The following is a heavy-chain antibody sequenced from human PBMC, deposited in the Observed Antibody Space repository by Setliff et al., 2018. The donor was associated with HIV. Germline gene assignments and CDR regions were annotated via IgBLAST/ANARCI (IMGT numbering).Heavy chain of an antibody. V-gene: IGHV4-4*07. CDR1: GGSFSDYY. J-gene: IGHJ6*03. CDR3: ARVNEKYYYDSSGYYPAPRDYYYYYMDV. D-gene: IGHD3-22*01. CDR2: IYTSGSV. Sequence: SETLSLTCTVSGGSFSDYYRSWIRQPAGKGLEWIGRIYTSGSVNYNPSLNSRVTISVDTSKNQFSLKLSSVTAADTAVYYCARVNEKYYYDSSGYYPAPRDYYYYYMDVWGKGTTVTVSS.